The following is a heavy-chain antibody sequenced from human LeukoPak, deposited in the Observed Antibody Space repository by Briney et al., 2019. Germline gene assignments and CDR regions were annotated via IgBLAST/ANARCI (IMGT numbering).Heavy chain of an antibody. CDR2: INHSGST. D-gene: IGHD3-3*01. CDR1: GGSFSGNY. J-gene: IGHJ3*02. CDR3: ARGRIVVLEWLLVDAFDI. Sequence: SETLSLTCAVYGGSFSGNYWSWIRQPRGKGLEWIGEINHSGSTNYNPSLKSRVTISVDTSKNQFSLKLSSVTAADTAVYYCARGRIVVLEWLLVDAFDIWGQGTMVTVSS. V-gene: IGHV4-34*01.